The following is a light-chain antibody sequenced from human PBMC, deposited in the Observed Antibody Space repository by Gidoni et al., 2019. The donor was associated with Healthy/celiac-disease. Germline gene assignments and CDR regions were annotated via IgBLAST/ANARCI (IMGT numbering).Light chain of an antibody. Sequence: DIVLTQSPATLSLSPGERPTLSCRASPSVSSYLAWYQQKPGQAPRLLIYDASNRATGIPARFSGSGSGTDFTLTISSLEPEDFAVYYCQQRSNWPPFTFGPGTKVDIK. V-gene: IGKV3-11*01. CDR2: DAS. CDR3: QQRSNWPPFT. J-gene: IGKJ3*01. CDR1: PSVSSY.